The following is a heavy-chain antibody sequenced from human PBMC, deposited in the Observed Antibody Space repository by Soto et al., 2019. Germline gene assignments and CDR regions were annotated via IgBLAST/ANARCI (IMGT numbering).Heavy chain of an antibody. CDR1: GYSFTSYW. CDR2: IYPGDSDT. V-gene: IGHV5-51*01. D-gene: IGHD4-17*01. CDR3: ALVMTTVVTPFDY. J-gene: IGHJ4*02. Sequence: PGESLKISCKGSGYSFTSYWIGWVRQIPGKGLEWMGIIYPGDSDTRYSPSFQGQVTISADKSISTAYLQWSSLKASDTAMYYCALVMTTVVTPFDYWGQGTLVTVSS.